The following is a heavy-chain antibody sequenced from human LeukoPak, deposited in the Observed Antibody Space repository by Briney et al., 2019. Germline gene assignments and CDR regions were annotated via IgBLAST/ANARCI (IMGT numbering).Heavy chain of an antibody. V-gene: IGHV4-31*03. Sequence: SQTLSLTCTVSGGSISSGGYYWSWIRQHPGKGLEWIGYIYYSGNTYYNPYYNPSLESRVTISVDTSKTQTSLKLTSVTAADTAVFYCARHMSVSYDAFDLWGRGTPVTVSS. CDR1: GGSISSGGYY. CDR3: ARHMSVSYDAFDL. CDR2: IYYSGNT. D-gene: IGHD3-10*01. J-gene: IGHJ3*01.